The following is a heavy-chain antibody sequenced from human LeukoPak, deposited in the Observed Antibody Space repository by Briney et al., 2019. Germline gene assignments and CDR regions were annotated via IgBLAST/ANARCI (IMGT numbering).Heavy chain of an antibody. CDR3: ARLSVIRRAVAGTRADY. D-gene: IGHD6-19*01. V-gene: IGHV4-34*01. CDR2: IYYSGST. J-gene: IGHJ4*02. CDR1: GGSFSGYY. Sequence: PSETLSLTCAVYGGSFSGYYWSWIRQPPGKGLEWIGSIYYSGSTYYNPSLKSRVTISVDTSKNQFSLKLSSVTAADTAVYYCARLSVIRRAVAGTRADYWGQGTLVTVSS.